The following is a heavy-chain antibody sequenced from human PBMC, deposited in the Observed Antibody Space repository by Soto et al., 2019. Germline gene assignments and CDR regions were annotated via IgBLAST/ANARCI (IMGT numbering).Heavy chain of an antibody. CDR1: GFTFGDSY. Sequence: GGSLRLSCAGSGFTFGDSYMSWIRQAPGKGLEWLSYISPGSRYPAYADSVKGRFTISRDNAKRSLYLQMMSLTAEDTAVYYCARVTTFYDILTSSYALNYFDYWDQGT. V-gene: IGHV3-11*05. CDR3: ARVTTFYDILTSSYALNYFDY. D-gene: IGHD3-9*01. CDR2: ISPGSRYP. J-gene: IGHJ4*02.